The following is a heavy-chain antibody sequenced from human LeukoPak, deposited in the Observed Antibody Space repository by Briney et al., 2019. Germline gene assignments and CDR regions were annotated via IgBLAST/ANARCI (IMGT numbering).Heavy chain of an antibody. CDR2: FDPEDGES. Sequence: GASVKVSCKVSGYTLTELSMHWVRQAPGKGLEWMGGFDPEDGESIYAQKFQGRVTMTEDTSTDTAYMELSSLRSEDTAVYYCATSIGSYSPLDYWGQGTLVTVSS. CDR3: ATSIGSYSPLDY. D-gene: IGHD1-26*01. CDR1: GYTLTELS. V-gene: IGHV1-24*01. J-gene: IGHJ4*02.